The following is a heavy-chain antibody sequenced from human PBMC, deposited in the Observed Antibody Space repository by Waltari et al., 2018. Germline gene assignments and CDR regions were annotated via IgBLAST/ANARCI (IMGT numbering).Heavy chain of an antibody. CDR1: GYSFTSYW. D-gene: IGHD2-21*02. V-gene: IGHV5-51*01. CDR2: IFPGNSDT. Sequence: EVQLVQSGAEVKKPGASLKISCRGSGYSFTSYWIGWVRQMPGKGLEWMGIIFPGNSDTRYSPSFQGQVTISADKSISTAYLQWSSLKASDTAMYYCARTTRGDGGWFDPWGQGTLVTVSS. CDR3: ARTTRGDGGWFDP. J-gene: IGHJ5*02.